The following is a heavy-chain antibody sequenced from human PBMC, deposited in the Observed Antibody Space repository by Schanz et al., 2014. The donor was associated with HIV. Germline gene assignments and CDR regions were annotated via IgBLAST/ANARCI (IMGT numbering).Heavy chain of an antibody. CDR3: ARVFGRTYGLPDY. D-gene: IGHD3-10*01. CDR2: ISVNGATR. V-gene: IGHV3-11*01. Sequence: GQLVESGGGLVQPGGSLRLSCTASGFTFGDYAMSWIRQAPGKGLEWLSYISVNGATREYADSVKGRFTISRDNARTSLYLQMNSLRAEDTAVYYCARVFGRTYGLPDYWGQGTLVTVSS. J-gene: IGHJ4*02. CDR1: GFTFGDYA.